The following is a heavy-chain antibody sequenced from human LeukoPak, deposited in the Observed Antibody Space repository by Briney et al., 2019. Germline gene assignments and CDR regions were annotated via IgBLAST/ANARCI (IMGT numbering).Heavy chain of an antibody. CDR1: GFTVSRNY. CDR2: IYIDGNT. CDR3: ARGDGYNFFDF. V-gene: IGHV3-66*01. Sequence: GGSLRLSSAASGFTVSRNYMSWVRQAPGKGLEWVSVIYIDGNTYYADSVRGRFTISRDNSKNTVYLQMNSLRAEDTAVYYCARGDGYNFFDFWGQGTLVTASS. D-gene: IGHD5-24*01. J-gene: IGHJ4*02.